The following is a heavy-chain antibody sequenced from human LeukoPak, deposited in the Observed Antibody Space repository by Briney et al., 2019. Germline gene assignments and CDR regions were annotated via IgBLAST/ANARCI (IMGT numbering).Heavy chain of an antibody. CDR2: IHPNVHDT. D-gene: IGHD3-10*01. CDR1: GYTFSDHH. J-gene: IGHJ4*02. CDR3: SGQYGPGPV. V-gene: IGHV1-2*02. Sequence: ASVKLSCKASGYTFSDHHILWMRQAPGQGLEWMGWIHPNVHDTNYEQRFQGRMTMTTDTSISTAYMELNRVTSCDTAVYYCSGQYGPGPVWGEGTLITAAS.